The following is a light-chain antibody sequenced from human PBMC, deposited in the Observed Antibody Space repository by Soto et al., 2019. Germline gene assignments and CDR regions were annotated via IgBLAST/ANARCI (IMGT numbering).Light chain of an antibody. CDR1: QTISNY. CDR2: DAS. Sequence: EIVLTQSPATLSLSPGERATLFCRASQTISNYLAWYQQKPGQAPRLLIYDASNRAAGIPARFSGSGSGTDFILTISSLEPEDLAVYYCQQRTNWPLTFGGGTKVEIE. CDR3: QQRTNWPLT. J-gene: IGKJ4*01. V-gene: IGKV3-11*01.